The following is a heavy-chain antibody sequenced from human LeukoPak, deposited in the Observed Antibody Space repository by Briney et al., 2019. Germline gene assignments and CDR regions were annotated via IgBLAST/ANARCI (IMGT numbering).Heavy chain of an antibody. Sequence: SETLSLTCAVYGGSFSGYYWSWIRQPPGKGLEWIGEINHSGSTNYNPSLKSRVTISVDTSKNLFSLKLSSVTAADTAVYYCARGGYCSGGSCRNFYYWGQGTLVTVSS. D-gene: IGHD2-15*01. V-gene: IGHV4-34*01. CDR3: ARGGYCSGGSCRNFYY. CDR2: INHSGST. J-gene: IGHJ4*02. CDR1: GGSFSGYY.